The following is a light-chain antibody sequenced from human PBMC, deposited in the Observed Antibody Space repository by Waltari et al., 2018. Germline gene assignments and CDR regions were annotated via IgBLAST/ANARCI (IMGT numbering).Light chain of an antibody. CDR1: SSDVGGYNY. J-gene: IGLJ3*02. Sequence: QSALTQPASVSGSPGQSITISCTGTSSDVGGYNYVSWYQQHPGKAPKLMIYDVSNLPSWFSNRFSVSKSGNTASLTISGLQAEDEADYSCSSYTSSSPLFGGGTKLTVL. CDR3: SSYTSSSPL. CDR2: DVS. V-gene: IGLV2-14*03.